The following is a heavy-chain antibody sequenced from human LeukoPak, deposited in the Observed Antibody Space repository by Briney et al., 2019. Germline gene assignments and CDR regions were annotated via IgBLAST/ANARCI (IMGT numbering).Heavy chain of an antibody. CDR3: AASPRVTRYYYYGMDV. Sequence: ASVKVSCKVSGYTLTELSMHWVRQAPGRGLEWMGGFDPGDGETIYAQKFQGRVTMTEDTSTDTAYMELSSLRSEDTAVYYCAASPRVTRYYYYGMDVWGQGTTVTVSS. CDR1: GYTLTELS. D-gene: IGHD5-18*01. J-gene: IGHJ6*02. V-gene: IGHV1-24*01. CDR2: FDPGDGET.